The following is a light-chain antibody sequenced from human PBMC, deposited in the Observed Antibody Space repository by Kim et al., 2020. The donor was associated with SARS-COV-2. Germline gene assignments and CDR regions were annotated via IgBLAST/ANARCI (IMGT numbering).Light chain of an antibody. V-gene: IGLV3-27*01. CDR3: YSAADNNGV. J-gene: IGLJ3*02. Sequence: SYELTQPSSVSVSPGQTARITCSGDVLAKKYARWFQQKPGQAPVLVIYKDSERPSGIPERFSGSSSGTTVTLTISGAHVEDEADYYCYSAADNNGVFGGGTQLTVL. CDR1: VLAKKY. CDR2: KDS.